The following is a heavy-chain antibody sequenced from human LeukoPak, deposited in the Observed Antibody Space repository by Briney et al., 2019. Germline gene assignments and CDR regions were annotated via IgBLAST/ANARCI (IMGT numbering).Heavy chain of an antibody. D-gene: IGHD3-10*01. CDR2: ISWNGGII. J-gene: IGHJ4*02. CDR3: AKGGLRLYFGQFHY. V-gene: IGHV3-9*01. CDR1: GFTFDNYA. Sequence: PGGSLRLSCAASGFTFDNYAMHWVRNVPGKGLEWVSGISWNGGIIGYADSVKGRFTISRDSAKNSLYLQMNSLRVEDTALYYCAKGGLRLYFGQFHYWGQGILVTVSS.